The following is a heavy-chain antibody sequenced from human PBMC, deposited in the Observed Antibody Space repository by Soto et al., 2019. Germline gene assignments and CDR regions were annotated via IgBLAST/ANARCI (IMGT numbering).Heavy chain of an antibody. CDR2: SSYNGGT. Sequence: SETLSLTCTVSTDSSSFTNSYRGWIRQPPGKGLQWIGSSSYNGGTFYNPSLKGRVVISFDTSKKQSSLQVTSVTAADTAVYFCARHRIEVVWWGFDFWGQGSPVTVSS. CDR3: ARHRIEVVWWGFDF. V-gene: IGHV4-39*01. D-gene: IGHD2-8*02. CDR1: TDSSSFTNSY. J-gene: IGHJ4*02.